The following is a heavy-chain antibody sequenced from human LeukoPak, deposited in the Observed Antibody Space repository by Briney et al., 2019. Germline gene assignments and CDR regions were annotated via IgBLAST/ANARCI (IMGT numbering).Heavy chain of an antibody. V-gene: IGHV3-30*18. CDR3: AKEIYFGSGSYPDY. J-gene: IGHJ4*02. D-gene: IGHD3-10*01. Sequence: GGSLRLSCAASGFTFSSYGMHWVRQAPGKGLEWVGVISYDGSDKYYADSVKGRFTISRDNSKNTLYLQMNSLRAEDTAVYYCAKEIYFGSGSYPDYWGQGTLVTVSS. CDR1: GFTFSSYG. CDR2: ISYDGSDK.